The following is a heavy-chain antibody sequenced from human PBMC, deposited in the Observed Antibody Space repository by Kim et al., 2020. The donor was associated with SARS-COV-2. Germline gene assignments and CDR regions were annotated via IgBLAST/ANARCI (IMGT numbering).Heavy chain of an antibody. CDR3: ARGWGYYGSGSYLGSALDY. Sequence: SRVTISVDTSKNQFSLKLSSVTAADTAVYYCARGWGYYGSGSYLGSALDYWGQGTLVTVSS. D-gene: IGHD3-10*01. V-gene: IGHV4-34*01. J-gene: IGHJ4*02.